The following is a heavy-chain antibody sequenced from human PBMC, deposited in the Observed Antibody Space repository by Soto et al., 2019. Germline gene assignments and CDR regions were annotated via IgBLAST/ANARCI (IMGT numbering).Heavy chain of an antibody. J-gene: IGHJ6*02. V-gene: IGHV3-15*07. CDR2: IKSKTDGGTI. CDR3: VNSGYYHGVDV. Sequence: EVQLVESGGGVGKPGGSLRLSCEASGLTFTNAWMTWVRQAPGKGLEWVGRIKSKTDGGTIDYAAPVKGRFSISRDDSKNTLYLQMNSLKTEDTAVYYCVNSGYYHGVDVWGQGTTVIVSS. D-gene: IGHD1-20*01. CDR1: GLTFTNAW.